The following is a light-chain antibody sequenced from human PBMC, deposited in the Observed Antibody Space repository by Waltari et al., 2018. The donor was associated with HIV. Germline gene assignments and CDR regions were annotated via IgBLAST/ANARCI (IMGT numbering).Light chain of an antibody. CDR1: SSNIENDN. V-gene: IGLV1-47*01. J-gene: IGLJ1*01. CDR3: VGWDSRLRGYV. CDR2: KDT. Sequence: QSVLTQPPSASGAPGQRVTISCSGSSSNIENDNVYWYQQFPGAAPKLLIYKDTQRPSGVPERFTGFKSGTSASLAIGGLRSDDEADYYCVGWDSRLRGYVFGAGTKVTVL.